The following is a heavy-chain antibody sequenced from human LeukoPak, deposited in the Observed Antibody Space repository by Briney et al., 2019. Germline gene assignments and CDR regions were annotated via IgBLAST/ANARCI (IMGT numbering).Heavy chain of an antibody. V-gene: IGHV4-38-2*02. J-gene: IGHJ5*02. Sequence: PSETLSLTCTVSGYSISSGYYWGWIRQPPGKGLEWIGGIYHSGSTYYNPSLKSRVTISVDTSKNQFSLKLSSVTAADTAVYYCARGAAVALPMFDPWGQGTLVTVSS. CDR1: GYSISSGYY. CDR3: ARGAAVALPMFDP. D-gene: IGHD6-19*01. CDR2: IYHSGST.